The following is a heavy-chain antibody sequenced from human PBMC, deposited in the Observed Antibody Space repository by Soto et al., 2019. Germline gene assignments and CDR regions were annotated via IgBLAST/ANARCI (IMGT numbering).Heavy chain of an antibody. J-gene: IGHJ6*02. CDR3: ARVTLAMVNYYGMDV. Sequence: PSETLSLTCTVSGGSVSSGSYYWSWIRQPPGKGLEWIGYIYYSGSTYYNPSLKSRVTISVDTSKNQFSLKLSSVTAADTAVYYCARVTLAMVNYYGMDVWGQGTTVTVSS. D-gene: IGHD5-18*01. V-gene: IGHV4-61*01. CDR1: GGSVSSGSYY. CDR2: IYYSGST.